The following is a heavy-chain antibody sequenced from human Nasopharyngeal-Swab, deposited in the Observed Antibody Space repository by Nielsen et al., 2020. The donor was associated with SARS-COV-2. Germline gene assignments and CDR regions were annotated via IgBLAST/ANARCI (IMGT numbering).Heavy chain of an antibody. J-gene: IGHJ3*02. CDR3: AKDTALYLAFDI. CDR1: GFTFSSYA. CDR2: ISGSGGST. D-gene: IGHD3-9*01. Sequence: ESLKISCAASGFTFSSYAMSWVRQAPGKGLEWVSAISGSGGSTYYADSVKGRFTISRDNSKNTLYLQMNSLRAEDTAVYYCAKDTALYLAFDIWGQGTMVPSPQ. V-gene: IGHV3-23*01.